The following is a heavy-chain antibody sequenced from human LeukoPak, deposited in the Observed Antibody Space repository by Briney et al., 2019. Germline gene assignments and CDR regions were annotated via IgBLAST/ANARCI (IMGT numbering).Heavy chain of an antibody. V-gene: IGHV4-59*12. CDR1: GGSISSYY. J-gene: IGHJ4*02. CDR3: ARGRWAVAGTYFDY. D-gene: IGHD6-19*01. Sequence: PSETLSLTCTVSGGSISSYYWSWIRQPPGKGLEWIGYIYYSGSTNYNPSLKSRVTISVDTSKNQFSLKLSSVTAADTAVYYCARGRWAVAGTYFDYWGQGTLVTVSS. CDR2: IYYSGST.